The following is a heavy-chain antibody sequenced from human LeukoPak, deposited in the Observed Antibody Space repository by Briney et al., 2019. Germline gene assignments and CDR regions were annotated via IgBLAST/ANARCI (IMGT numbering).Heavy chain of an antibody. V-gene: IGHV1-69*05. CDR1: GGTFSSYA. CDR3: ARGGDILNSSGYQYYFDY. J-gene: IGHJ4*02. D-gene: IGHD3-22*01. CDR2: IIPIFGTA. Sequence: ASVKVSCKASGGTFSSYAISWVRQAPGQGLEWMGGIIPIFGTANYAQKFQGRVTITTDESTSTAYMELSSLRSEDTAVYYCARGGDILNSSGYQYYFDYWGQGTLVTVSS.